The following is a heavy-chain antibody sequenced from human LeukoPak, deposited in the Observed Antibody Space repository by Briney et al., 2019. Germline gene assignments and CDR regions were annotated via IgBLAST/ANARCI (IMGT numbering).Heavy chain of an antibody. CDR2: ISSSGSTI. CDR3: ARVVKGWLQFDAFDI. J-gene: IGHJ3*02. CDR1: GFTFSDYY. Sequence: GGSLRLSCAASGFTFSDYYMSWLRQAPGKGLEWVSYISSSGSTIYYADSVKGRFTISRDNAKNSLYLQMNSLRAEDTAVYYCARVVKGWLQFDAFDIWGQGTMVTVSS. V-gene: IGHV3-11*01. D-gene: IGHD5-24*01.